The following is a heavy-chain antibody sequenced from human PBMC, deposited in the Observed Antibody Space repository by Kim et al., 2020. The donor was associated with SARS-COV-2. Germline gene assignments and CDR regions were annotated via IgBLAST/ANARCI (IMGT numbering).Heavy chain of an antibody. J-gene: IGHJ4*02. CDR2: IYYSGST. CDR1: GGSISSSSYY. Sequence: SETLSLTCTVSGGSISSSSYYWGWIRQPPGKGLEWIGSIYYSGSTYYNPSLKSRVTISVDTSKNQFSLKLSSVTAADTAVYYCARASYDFWSGYRLGFDYWGQRTLVTVSS. V-gene: IGHV4-39*01. D-gene: IGHD3-3*01. CDR3: ARASYDFWSGYRLGFDY.